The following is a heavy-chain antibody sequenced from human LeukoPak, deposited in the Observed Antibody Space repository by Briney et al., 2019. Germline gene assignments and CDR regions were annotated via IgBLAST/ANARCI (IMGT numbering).Heavy chain of an antibody. Sequence: SVKVSCKASGGTFSSYAISWVRQAPGQGLEWMGGIIPIFGTANYAQKFQGRVTITADESTSTAYMELSSLRSEDTAVYYCARGPGYYDFWSGYYATYYYYGMDVWGQGTTVTVSS. D-gene: IGHD3-3*01. CDR2: IIPIFGTA. CDR1: GGTFSSYA. V-gene: IGHV1-69*13. J-gene: IGHJ6*02. CDR3: ARGPGYYDFWSGYYATYYYYGMDV.